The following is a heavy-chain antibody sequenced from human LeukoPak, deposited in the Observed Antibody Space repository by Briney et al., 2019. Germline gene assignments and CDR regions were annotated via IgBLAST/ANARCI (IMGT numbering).Heavy chain of an antibody. CDR2: ISSSSSYT. J-gene: IGHJ5*02. V-gene: IGHV3-11*05. CDR1: GFTFSDYY. CDR3: ARVWYSGSYNGWFDP. D-gene: IGHD1-26*01. Sequence: PGGSLRLSCAASGFTFSDYYMSWIRQAPGKGREWVSYISSSSSYTNYADSVKGRFTISRDNAKNSLYLQMNSLRAEDTAVYYCARVWYSGSYNGWFDPWGQGTLVTVSS.